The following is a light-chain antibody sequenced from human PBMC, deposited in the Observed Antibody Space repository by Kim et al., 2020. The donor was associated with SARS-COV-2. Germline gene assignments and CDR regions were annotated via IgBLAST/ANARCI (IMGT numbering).Light chain of an antibody. J-gene: IGLJ2*01. CDR1: SLRSYY. Sequence: ALGQTVRITCQGDSLRSYYATWYQQKPGQAPILVIYGKNNRPSGIPERFSGSSSGNTASLTITGTQAGDEADYYCNSRDSNDDVVFGGGTQLTVL. V-gene: IGLV3-19*01. CDR2: GKN. CDR3: NSRDSNDDVV.